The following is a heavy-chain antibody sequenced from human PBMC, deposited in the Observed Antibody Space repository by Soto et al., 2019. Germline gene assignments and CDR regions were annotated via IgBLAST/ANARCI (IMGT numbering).Heavy chain of an antibody. D-gene: IGHD5-18*01. Sequence: GGSLRLSCAASGFTFDDYTMHWVRQAPGKGLEWVSLISWDGGSTYYADSVKGLFTISRDNSKNSLYLQMNSLRTEDTALYYCAKGPSWIPYGMDVWGQGTTVTVSS. V-gene: IGHV3-43*01. CDR3: AKGPSWIPYGMDV. CDR1: GFTFDDYT. CDR2: ISWDGGST. J-gene: IGHJ6*02.